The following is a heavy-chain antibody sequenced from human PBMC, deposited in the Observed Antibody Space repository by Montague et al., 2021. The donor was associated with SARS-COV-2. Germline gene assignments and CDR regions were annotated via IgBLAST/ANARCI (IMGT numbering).Heavy chain of an antibody. V-gene: IGHV4-4*07. J-gene: IGHJ4*02. CDR3: ARTPTRPLSLDS. CDR1: GGSITGFS. D-gene: IGHD6-6*01. CDR2: VTTSGTT. Sequence: SETRSLTCAVSGGSITGFSWGWVRQPAGKGLEWIGRVTTSGTTNYSPSLRSRVTMSVDTSKNQFSLNLNSVTAADTAIYYCARTPTRPLSLDSWGQGTLVTVSS.